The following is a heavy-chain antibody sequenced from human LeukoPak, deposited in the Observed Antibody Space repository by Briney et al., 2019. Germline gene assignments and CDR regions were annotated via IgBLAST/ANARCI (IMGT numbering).Heavy chain of an antibody. V-gene: IGHV3-30*04. D-gene: IGHD3-10*01. CDR1: GFTFSSYA. J-gene: IGHJ4*02. CDR3: ARGRLLWFGELWYFDY. Sequence: PGGSLRLSCAASGFTFSSYAMHWVRQAPGKGLEWVAVISYDGSNKYYADSVKGRFTISRDNSKNTLYLQMNSLRAEDTAVYYCARGRLLWFGELWYFDYWGQGTLVTVSS. CDR2: ISYDGSNK.